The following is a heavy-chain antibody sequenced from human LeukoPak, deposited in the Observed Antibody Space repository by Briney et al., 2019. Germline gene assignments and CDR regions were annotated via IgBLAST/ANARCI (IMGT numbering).Heavy chain of an antibody. V-gene: IGHV3-21*04. Sequence: PGGSLRLSCAASGFTFSSYSMNWVRQAPGKGLEWVSSISSSSSYIYYADSVKGRFTISRDNAKNSLYLQMNSLRAEDTALYYCAKDRQQLSGMDVWGQGTTVTVSS. CDR1: GFTFSSYS. CDR2: ISSSSSYI. CDR3: AKDRQQLSGMDV. J-gene: IGHJ6*02. D-gene: IGHD6-13*01.